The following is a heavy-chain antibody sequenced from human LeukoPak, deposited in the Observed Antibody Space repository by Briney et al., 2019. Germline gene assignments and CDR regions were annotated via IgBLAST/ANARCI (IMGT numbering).Heavy chain of an antibody. CDR2: ISGSGGST. V-gene: IGHV3-23*01. CDR3: AKDRGYDILTGFDY. D-gene: IGHD3-9*01. CDR1: GFTFSSYA. Sequence: GGSLRLSCAASGFTFSSYAMSWVRQAPGKGLEWVSAISGSGGSTYYADSVKGRFTISRDNSKNTLYLQMNSLRAEDTAVYHCAKDRGYDILTGFDYWGQGTLVTVSS. J-gene: IGHJ4*02.